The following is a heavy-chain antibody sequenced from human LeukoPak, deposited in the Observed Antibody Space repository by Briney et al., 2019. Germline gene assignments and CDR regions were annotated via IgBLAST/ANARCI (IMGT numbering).Heavy chain of an antibody. Sequence: GGSLRLSCAASGFAFSDYYMSWIRQAPGKGLEWVSYISSSGSTIYYADSVKGRFTISRDNAKNSLYLQMNGLRAEDTAVYYCARDTTPNHKLGGYFDYWGQGTLVTVSS. V-gene: IGHV3-11*01. J-gene: IGHJ4*02. D-gene: IGHD7-27*01. CDR1: GFAFSDYY. CDR3: ARDTTPNHKLGGYFDY. CDR2: ISSSGSTI.